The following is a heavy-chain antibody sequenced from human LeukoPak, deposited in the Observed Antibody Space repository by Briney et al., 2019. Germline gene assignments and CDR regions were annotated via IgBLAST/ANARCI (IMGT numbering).Heavy chain of an antibody. J-gene: IGHJ3*02. V-gene: IGHV3-30*03. CDR3: ARDNGAAAGAFDI. D-gene: IGHD6-13*01. Sequence: GGSLRLSCAASGFTFSSYGMHWVRQAPGKGLEWVAVISYDGSNKYYADSVKGRFTISRDNSYNTLYLQMNSLRAEDTAVYYCARDNGAAAGAFDIWGQGTMVTVSS. CDR1: GFTFSSYG. CDR2: ISYDGSNK.